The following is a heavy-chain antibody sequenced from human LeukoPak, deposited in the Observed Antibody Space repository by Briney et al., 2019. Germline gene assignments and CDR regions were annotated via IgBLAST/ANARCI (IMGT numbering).Heavy chain of an antibody. D-gene: IGHD3-16*01. CDR2: IRYDGSNK. J-gene: IGHJ4*02. V-gene: IGHV3-30*02. CDR1: GFTFSSYG. CDR3: AKDPTARLRLGELRTFVHRPTAFKIDY. Sequence: PGGSLRLSCAASGFTFSSYGMHWVRQAPGKGLEWVAFIRYDGSNKYYADSVKGRFTISRDNSKNTLYLQMNSLRAEDTAVYYCAKDPTARLRLGELRTFVHRPTAFKIDYWGQGTLVTVSS.